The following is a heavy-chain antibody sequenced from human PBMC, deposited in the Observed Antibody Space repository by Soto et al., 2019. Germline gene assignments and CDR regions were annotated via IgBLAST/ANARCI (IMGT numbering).Heavy chain of an antibody. Sequence: QLQLQESGPGLVKHSETLSLTCNASGGSITSSGSAWGGIRQSPGKGMEWIGTTDYSGNSYYIPSLKSRITESVDTSKNQISLKLSSVTAADTAVYYCARHIHNQGFEYYFDSWGQGTLVTVSS. CDR3: ARHIHNQGFEYYFDS. CDR2: TDYSGNS. D-gene: IGHD1-1*01. CDR1: GGSITSSGSA. J-gene: IGHJ4*02. V-gene: IGHV4-39*01.